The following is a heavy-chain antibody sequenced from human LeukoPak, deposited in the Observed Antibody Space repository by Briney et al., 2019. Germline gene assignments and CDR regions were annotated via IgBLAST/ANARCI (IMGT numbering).Heavy chain of an antibody. D-gene: IGHD2-15*01. V-gene: IGHV4-59*08. CDR2: IYYSGST. CDR3: ASSLDCSGGSCYLGYFDY. J-gene: IGHJ4*02. CDR1: GGSISSYY. Sequence: SETLSLTCTVSGGSISSYYRNWIRQPPGKGLEWIGYIYYSGSTNYNPSLKSRVTISIDTSKNQFSLKLSSVTAADTAVYYCASSLDCSGGSCYLGYFDYWGQGTLVTVPS.